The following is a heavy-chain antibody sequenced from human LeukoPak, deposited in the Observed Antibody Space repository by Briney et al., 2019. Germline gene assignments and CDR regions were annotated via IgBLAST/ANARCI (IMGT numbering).Heavy chain of an antibody. V-gene: IGHV4-59*12. CDR2: ISYSGST. Sequence: SETLSLTCTVSGASISSYYWRWIRQPPGKGLEWIAYISYSGSTNYNPSLKSRVTISVDTSKNQFSLKLSSVTAADTAVYYCARLSQIVAFDIWGQGTMVTVSS. D-gene: IGHD6-6*01. J-gene: IGHJ3*02. CDR3: ARLSQIVAFDI. CDR1: GASISSYY.